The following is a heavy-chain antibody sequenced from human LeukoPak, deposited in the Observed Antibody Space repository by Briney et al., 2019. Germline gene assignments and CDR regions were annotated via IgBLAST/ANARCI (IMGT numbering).Heavy chain of an antibody. D-gene: IGHD2-2*01. CDR3: ARDQQYCSSTSCYSNFDY. V-gene: IGHV4-31*03. CDR2: IYYSGST. Sequence: SETLSLTCTVSGGSISSGGYYWSWIRQHPGKGLEWIGYIYYSGSTYYNPSLKSRVTTSVDTSKNQFSLKLSSVTAADTAVYYCARDQQYCSSTSCYSNFDYWGQGTLVTVSS. J-gene: IGHJ4*02. CDR1: GGSISSGGYY.